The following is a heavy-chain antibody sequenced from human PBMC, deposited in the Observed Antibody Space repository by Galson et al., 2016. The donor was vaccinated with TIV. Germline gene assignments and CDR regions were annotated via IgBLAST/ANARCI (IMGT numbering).Heavy chain of an antibody. CDR3: AKGKEYYEF. CDR2: INPGDSKT. Sequence: QSGAEVKKPGESLIISCKASGYMFSAHCFGWVRQIPGKGPEWMGIINPGDSKTRYSQSFQGQVTISADNSTSTAYLQWHSLKASETAVYYCAKGKEYYEFWGQGTLGTVSS. D-gene: IGHD3-16*01. CDR1: GYMFSAHC. J-gene: IGHJ4*02. V-gene: IGHV5-51*03.